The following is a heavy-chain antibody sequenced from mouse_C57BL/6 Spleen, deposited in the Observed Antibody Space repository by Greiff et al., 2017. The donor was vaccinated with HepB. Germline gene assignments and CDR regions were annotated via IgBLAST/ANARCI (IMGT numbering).Heavy chain of an antibody. CDR2: ISSGGDYI. CDR3: TRVGYGNYLDY. V-gene: IGHV5-9-1*02. Sequence: EVQGVESGEGLVKPGGSLKLSCAASGFTFSSYAMSWVRQTPEKRLEWVAYISSGGDYIYYADTVKGRFTISRDNARNTLYLQMSSLKSEDTAMYYCTRVGYGNYLDYWGQGTTLTVSS. CDR1: GFTFSSYA. J-gene: IGHJ2*01. D-gene: IGHD2-10*02.